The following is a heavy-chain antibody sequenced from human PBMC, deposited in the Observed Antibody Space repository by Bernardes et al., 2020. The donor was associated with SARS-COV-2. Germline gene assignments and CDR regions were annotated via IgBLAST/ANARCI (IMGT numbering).Heavy chain of an antibody. CDR1: GGSISSSSYY. J-gene: IGHJ4*02. Sequence: SEPLSLTCTVSGGSISSSSYYWGWLRQPPGKGLEWIGSIYYSGSTYYNPSLKSRVTISVDTSKNQFSLKLSSVTAADTAVYYCARPSSGNYFYYFDYWGQGTLVTVSS. V-gene: IGHV4-39*01. CDR3: ARPSSGNYFYYFDY. CDR2: IYYSGST. D-gene: IGHD1-26*01.